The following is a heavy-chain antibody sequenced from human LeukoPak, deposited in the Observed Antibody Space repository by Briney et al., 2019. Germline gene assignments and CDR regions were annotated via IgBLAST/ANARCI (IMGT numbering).Heavy chain of an antibody. CDR3: ARVEYGSGSYSYYFDY. CDR2: IYYTGSS. D-gene: IGHD3-10*01. J-gene: IGHJ4*02. Sequence: SETLSLTCTVSGGSVSDYYWSWIRQSPGKGLEWIGYIYYTGSSSYNPSLRSRVTMSVDTSKNQFSLKLSSVTAADTAVYYCARVEYGSGSYSYYFDYWGQRTLVTVSS. V-gene: IGHV4-59*02. CDR1: GGSVSDYY.